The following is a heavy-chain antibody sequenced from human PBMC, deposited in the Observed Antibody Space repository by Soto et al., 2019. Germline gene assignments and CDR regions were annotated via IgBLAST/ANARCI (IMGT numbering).Heavy chain of an antibody. CDR1: GFTFSNYW. Sequence: EVQLVESGGGLVQPEGSLRLSCGASGFTFSNYWMHWVRQAPGEGLVWVSRISGDGSFTRFADSVKGRFTISRDNAKNTMSLQMNSLRVDDTAVYYCARVGGGAGNFDYWGQGTLVTVSS. D-gene: IGHD2-21*01. CDR2: ISGDGSFT. V-gene: IGHV3-74*01. J-gene: IGHJ4*02. CDR3: ARVGGGAGNFDY.